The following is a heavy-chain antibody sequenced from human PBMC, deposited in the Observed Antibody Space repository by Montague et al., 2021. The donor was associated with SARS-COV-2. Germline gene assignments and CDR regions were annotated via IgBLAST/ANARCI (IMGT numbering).Heavy chain of an antibody. D-gene: IGHD4-17*01. CDR1: GFSLSTSGMC. CDR2: IYWDDDK. J-gene: IGHJ4*02. V-gene: IGHV2-5*08. CDR3: VHSYADYLFDY. Sequence: PALVKPTQTLTLTCTFSGFSLSTSGMCVSWVRQPPGKALEWLAVIYWDDDKRYSPSLKSRLTITKDTSKNQVVLTMTNMDPVDTATYYCVHSYADYLFDYWGQGTLVSVSS.